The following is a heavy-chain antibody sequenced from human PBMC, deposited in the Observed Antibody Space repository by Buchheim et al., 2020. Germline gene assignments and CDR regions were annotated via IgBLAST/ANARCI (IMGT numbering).Heavy chain of an antibody. V-gene: IGHV3-23*01. J-gene: IGHJ4*02. CDR1: GFTFSTYA. CDR3: AKGDYETDY. D-gene: IGHD4-17*01. CDR2: ISGSGGVT. Sequence: EMQLLESGGGLVQPGESLRLSCAASGFTFSTYAMTWVRQAPGKGLEWISIISGSGGVTDYADSVKGRFTISRDNSKNIMYLQMNSLRAEDTAVYYCAKGDYETDYWGQGTL.